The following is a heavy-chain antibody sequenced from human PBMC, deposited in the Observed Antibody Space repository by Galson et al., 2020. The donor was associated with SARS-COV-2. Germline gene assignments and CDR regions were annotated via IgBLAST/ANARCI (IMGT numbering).Heavy chain of an antibody. J-gene: IGHJ4*02. CDR3: ARREAVTGAPFDY. CDR1: GYRLHDYC. V-gene: IGHV5-51*01. Sequence: GESLKIPCQGSGYRLHDYCLGWVRPVPRQGPEWMALINPVYSDNRYRPSFAGQVTISADTATETAYLQWSSLRASDSAVYYCARREAVTGAPFDYWGPGTLVTVSS. CDR2: INPVYSDN. D-gene: IGHD7-27*01.